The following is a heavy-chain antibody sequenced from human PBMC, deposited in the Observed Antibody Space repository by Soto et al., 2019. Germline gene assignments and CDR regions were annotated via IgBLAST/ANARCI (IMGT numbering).Heavy chain of an antibody. CDR3: ATMASFGSLNWFDP. V-gene: IGHV1-8*01. CDR2: MNPGSAAT. Sequence: ASVKVSCKASGYSFTNNDVSWVRQAAGQGVEWMGWMNPGSAATGYAQKFQGRVTMTRDISTATAYMELSSQRSDDTAIYYCATMASFGSLNWFDPWGQGTLVTSPQ. D-gene: IGHD3-10*01. CDR1: GYSFTNND. J-gene: IGHJ5*02.